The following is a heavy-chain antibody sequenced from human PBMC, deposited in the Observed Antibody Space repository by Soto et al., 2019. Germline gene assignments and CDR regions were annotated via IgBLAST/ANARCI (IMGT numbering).Heavy chain of an antibody. CDR2: ISAYNGNT. CDR3: ARAGQYYDSSGYAN. J-gene: IGHJ4*02. V-gene: IGHV1-18*01. CDR1: GYSFATSG. D-gene: IGHD3-22*01. Sequence: QVKLVQSGTEVKQPGASMTVSCKASGYSFATSGISWVRQAPGQGLEWMGWISAYNGNTNYDQKLQDRVTMTTNTSTSTAYLELRNLRSDDTAVYYCARAGQYYDSSGYANWGQGTLVTVSS.